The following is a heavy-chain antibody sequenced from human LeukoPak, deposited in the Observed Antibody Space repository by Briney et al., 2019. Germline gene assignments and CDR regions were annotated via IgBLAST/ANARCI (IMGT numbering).Heavy chain of an antibody. CDR1: GGSISSTNW. Sequence: SGTLSLTCAVSGGSISSTNWWSWVRQPPGKGLEWIGEIYHSGSTNYNPSLKSRVTISVDESKNQFSLKLSSVTAADTAVYYCARDRLSIVGGMLGLFDPWGQGTLVTVSS. J-gene: IGHJ5*02. CDR3: ARDRLSIVGGMLGLFDP. CDR2: IYHSGST. V-gene: IGHV4-4*02. D-gene: IGHD1-26*01.